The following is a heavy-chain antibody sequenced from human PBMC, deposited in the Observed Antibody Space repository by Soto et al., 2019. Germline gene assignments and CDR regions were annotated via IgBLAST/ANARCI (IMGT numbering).Heavy chain of an antibody. CDR1: GFSFGASW. J-gene: IGHJ4*02. V-gene: IGHV3-7*01. CDR3: ARDPYYGASDY. CDR2: IKQDGSEK. Sequence: EVQLMESGGGLVQPGGSLRLSCAASGFSFGASWMAWVRQAPGKGLEWVADIKQDGSEKNYVDSVKGRVTISRDNAKNSLYLQMNNRRAEDTAVYYCARDPYYGASDYWGLGTLVTVSS. D-gene: IGHD3-10*01.